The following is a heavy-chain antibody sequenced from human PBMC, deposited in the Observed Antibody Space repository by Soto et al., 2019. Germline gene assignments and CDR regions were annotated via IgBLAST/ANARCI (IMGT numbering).Heavy chain of an antibody. CDR1: GFTFSNSA. CDR2: IRSKANNYAT. Sequence: EVQLVESGGGLVQPGGSLKLSCAASGFTFSNSAIHWVRQAPGKGLEWVGRIRSKANNYATTYATSVKGRFTISREDSKNTAYLQMNSLKTEDTAMYYCTRTNLMYWGLGTLVTVSS. V-gene: IGHV3-73*02. D-gene: IGHD2-8*01. J-gene: IGHJ4*02. CDR3: TRTNLMY.